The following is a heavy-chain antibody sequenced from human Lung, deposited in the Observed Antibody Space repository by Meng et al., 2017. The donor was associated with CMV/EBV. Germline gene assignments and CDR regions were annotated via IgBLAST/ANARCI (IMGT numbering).Heavy chain of an antibody. CDR3: ARHLRGYSWPKSD. J-gene: IGHJ4*02. CDR1: DVSISNGTFF. Sequence: SETLSLXCTVSDVSISNGTFFWGWIRQPPGKGLEWIGSFFHSGDTYSNPSLRSRVAISVDTSKNQFSLRLSSVTATDTAVYYCARHLRGYSWPKSDWREGXLVTVSS. CDR2: FFHSGDT. D-gene: IGHD1-26*01. V-gene: IGHV4-39*01.